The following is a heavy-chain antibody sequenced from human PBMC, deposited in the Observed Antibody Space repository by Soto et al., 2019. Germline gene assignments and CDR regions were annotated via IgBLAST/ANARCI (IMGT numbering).Heavy chain of an antibody. Sequence: ASVKVSCKTSGYTFAAYYIHWIRQAPGQGLEWMGWINPTSGGTVYAQNFQDRVTMTRDTSISTAYMELRSLRSDDTAVYYCARTRQGGYESPPTYWGQGTLVTVSS. CDR2: INPTSGGT. CDR3: ARTRQGGYESPPTY. V-gene: IGHV1-2*02. CDR1: GYTFAAYY. J-gene: IGHJ4*02. D-gene: IGHD5-12*01.